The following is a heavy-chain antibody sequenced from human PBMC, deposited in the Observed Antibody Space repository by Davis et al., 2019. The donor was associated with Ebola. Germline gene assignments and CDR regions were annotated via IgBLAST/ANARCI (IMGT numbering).Heavy chain of an antibody. D-gene: IGHD4-23*01. CDR2: ISSSGSNE. V-gene: IGHV3-11*01. CDR1: GFTFSDNY. J-gene: IGHJ1*01. CDR3: ARGWGDYGGNSGYFQH. Sequence: GESLKISCAASGFTFSDNYMSWIRQAPGKGLEWVSYISSSGSNEHYADSVKGRFTISSDNAKKSLYLQMNSLRAEDTAVYYCARGWGDYGGNSGYFQHWGQGTLVTVSS.